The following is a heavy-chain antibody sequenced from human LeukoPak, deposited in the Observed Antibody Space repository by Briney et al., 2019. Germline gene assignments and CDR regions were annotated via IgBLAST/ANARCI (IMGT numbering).Heavy chain of an antibody. CDR3: AKDRGGIISGYYFDY. J-gene: IGHJ4*02. Sequence: PVGSLRLSCAASGFTFDDYTMHWVRQAPGKGLEWVSLISWDGGSTYYADSVTGRFTISSDNSKSSLYLQMNSLRTEDTALYYCAKDRGGIISGYYFDYWGQGTLVTVSS. V-gene: IGHV3-43*01. D-gene: IGHD2-15*01. CDR2: ISWDGGST. CDR1: GFTFDDYT.